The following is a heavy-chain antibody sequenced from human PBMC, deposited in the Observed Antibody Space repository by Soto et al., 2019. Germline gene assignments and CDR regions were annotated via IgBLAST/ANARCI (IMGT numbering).Heavy chain of an antibody. Sequence: GGSLRLSCAASGFTFSSYVMSWVRQAPGKGLEWVSAISGSGGSTNYADSVKGRFTISRDNSKNTLYLQMNSLRGEDTAVYYCAKVSVPGIAAGWGQGTLVTVSS. CDR2: ISGSGGST. CDR1: GFTFSSYV. J-gene: IGHJ4*02. CDR3: AKVSVPGIAAG. D-gene: IGHD6-13*01. V-gene: IGHV3-23*01.